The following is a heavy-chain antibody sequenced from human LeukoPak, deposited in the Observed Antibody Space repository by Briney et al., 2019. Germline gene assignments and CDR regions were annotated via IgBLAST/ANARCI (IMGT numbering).Heavy chain of an antibody. CDR2: IYYSGST. V-gene: IGHV4-59*01. CDR3: ARDYADAFDI. D-gene: IGHD4-17*01. J-gene: IGHJ3*02. Sequence: SETLSLTCTVSGGSISSYYWSWLRQPPGKGLEWIGYIYYSGSTNYNPSLKSRVTISVDTSKNQFSLKLSSVTAADTAVYYCARDYADAFDIWGQGTMVTVSS. CDR1: GGSISSYY.